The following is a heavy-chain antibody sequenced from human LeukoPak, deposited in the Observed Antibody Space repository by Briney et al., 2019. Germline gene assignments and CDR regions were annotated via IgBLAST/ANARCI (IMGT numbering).Heavy chain of an antibody. J-gene: IGHJ4*02. CDR1: GGAIRSHY. CDR2: IYSSGYT. D-gene: IGHD1/OR15-1a*01. Sequence: SETLSLTCTVSGGAIRSHYWNWIRQPAGKGLEWIGRIYSSGYTNDNPFLKSRMTMSVDMSKNQFSPRLNSVPAADTAVYYCARGEHSVDYWGQGTLVTVSS. V-gene: IGHV4-4*07. CDR3: ARGEHSVDY.